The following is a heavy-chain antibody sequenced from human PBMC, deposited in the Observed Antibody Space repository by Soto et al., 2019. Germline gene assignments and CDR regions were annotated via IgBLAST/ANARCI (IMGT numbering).Heavy chain of an antibody. CDR2: IYPGDSDT. CDR1: GYSFTSYW. CDR3: ARSAAPMARLAARSPMDV. J-gene: IGHJ6*02. D-gene: IGHD6-6*01. Sequence: PGESLKISCKGSGYSFTSYWIGWVRQMPGKGLEWMGIIYPGDSDTRYSPSFQGQVTISADKSISTAYLQWSSLKASDTAMYYCARSAAPMARLAARSPMDVWGQGTTVTVSS. V-gene: IGHV5-51*01.